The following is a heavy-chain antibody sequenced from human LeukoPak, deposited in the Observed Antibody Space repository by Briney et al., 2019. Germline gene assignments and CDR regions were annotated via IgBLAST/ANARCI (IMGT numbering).Heavy chain of an antibody. V-gene: IGHV3-13*01. CDR3: ARVGYDYIWGSYRRRTPHVDY. J-gene: IGHJ4*02. Sequence: PGGSLRLSCAASGFTFSDYDMHWVRQATGKGLEWVSAIGTAGDTYYTGSVKGRFTISRENAKNSLYLQMNSLRAEDTAVYYCARVGYDYIWGSYRRRTPHVDYWGQGTLVTVSS. D-gene: IGHD3-16*02. CDR1: GFTFSDYD. CDR2: IGTAGDT.